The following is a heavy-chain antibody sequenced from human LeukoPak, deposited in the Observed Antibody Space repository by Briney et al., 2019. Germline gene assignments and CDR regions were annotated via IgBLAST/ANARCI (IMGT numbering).Heavy chain of an antibody. CDR3: ARDEYSSGWILFDY. CDR1: GYTFTGYY. V-gene: IGHV1-2*02. Sequence: ASVKVSCKASGYTFTGYYMHWVRQAPGQGLEWMGWINPNSGGTNYAQKFQGRVTMTRDTSISTAYMELSRLRSDDTAVYYCARDEYSSGWILFDYRGQGTLVTVSP. CDR2: INPNSGGT. J-gene: IGHJ4*02. D-gene: IGHD6-19*01.